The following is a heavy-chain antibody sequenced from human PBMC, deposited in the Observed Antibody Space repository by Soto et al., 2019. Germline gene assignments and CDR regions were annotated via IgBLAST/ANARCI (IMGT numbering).Heavy chain of an antibody. CDR2: IYPGDSDI. V-gene: IGHV5-51*01. D-gene: IGHD2-2*01. Sequence: GESLKMCCNGSGDSFTSYWIGWGRQMPGKGLEWMGIIYPGDSDIRYSPSFQGQVTISADKSISTAYLQWSSLKASDTAMFYCARRDAHNFDYWGQGTLVTVSS. CDR3: ARRDAHNFDY. J-gene: IGHJ4*02. CDR1: GDSFTSYW.